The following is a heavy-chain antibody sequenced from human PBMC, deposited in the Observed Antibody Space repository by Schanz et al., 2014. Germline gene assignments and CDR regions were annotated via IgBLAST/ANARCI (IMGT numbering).Heavy chain of an antibody. CDR1: GFTFSTHA. J-gene: IGHJ4*02. V-gene: IGHV3-23*01. CDR2: ITGASDHI. Sequence: EMQLLESGGGLIQPGGSLRLSCAASGFTFSTHAMSWVRQAPGKGLEWVSGITGASDHIDYADSVKGRFTISRDNSKNTLYLQMNSLRAEDTAVYYCAASSGWHPSTDYWGQGTLVTVSS. CDR3: AASSGWHPSTDY. D-gene: IGHD6-19*01.